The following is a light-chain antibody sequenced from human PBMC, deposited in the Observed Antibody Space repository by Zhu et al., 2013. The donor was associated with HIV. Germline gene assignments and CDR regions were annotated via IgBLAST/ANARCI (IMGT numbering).Light chain of an antibody. CDR1: QGISDY. J-gene: IGKJ1*01. Sequence: IQLTQSPPYLSASVGDRVTITCRASQGISDYLAWYQQTPGRAPKVLVHGATILQSGAPSRFSGSGSGTYFSLTISSLQPEDFATYYCQQSYSTPRTFGQGTKVEIK. V-gene: IGKV1-39*01. CDR2: GAT. CDR3: QQSYSTPRT.